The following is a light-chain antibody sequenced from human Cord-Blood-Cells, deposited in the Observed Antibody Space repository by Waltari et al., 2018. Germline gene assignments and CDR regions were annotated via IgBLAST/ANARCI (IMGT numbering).Light chain of an antibody. Sequence: DIQMTQSPSSLSASVGDRVTITCRASQSISSYLNWYQQKPGKAPKLLIYAASSLESGVQPRCSGSGPGTDLTLTISSLQPEDFATYYRQQSYSTPFTFGPGTKVDIK. CDR3: QQSYSTPFT. V-gene: IGKV1-39*01. CDR1: QSISSY. J-gene: IGKJ3*01. CDR2: AAS.